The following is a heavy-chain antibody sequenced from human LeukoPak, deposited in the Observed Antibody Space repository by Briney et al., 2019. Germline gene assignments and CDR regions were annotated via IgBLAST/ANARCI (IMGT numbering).Heavy chain of an antibody. J-gene: IGHJ4*02. CDR2: IIPIFGTA. D-gene: IGHD6-6*01. V-gene: IGHV1-69*13. Sequence: GASVKVSCKASGGTFSSYAISWVRQAPGQGLEWMGGIIPIFGTANYAQKFQGRVTITADESTSTAYMELSSLRSEDTAVYYCARGRPSSSDGYYFDYWGQGTLVTVSS. CDR3: ARGRPSSSDGYYFDY. CDR1: GGTFSSYA.